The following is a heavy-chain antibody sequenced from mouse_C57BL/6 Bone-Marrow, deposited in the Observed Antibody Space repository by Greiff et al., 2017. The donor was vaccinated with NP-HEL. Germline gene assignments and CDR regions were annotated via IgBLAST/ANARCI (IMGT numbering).Heavy chain of an antibody. Sequence: VQLKESGPVLARPGASVKMSCKTSGYTFTSYWMHWVKQRPGQGLEWIGAIYPGHSDTSYNQKFKGKAKLTAVTPASTPYMELSSLTTEDSAVYYCTRQSDYYGGSYYAMAYWSQGTSVAVSS. CDR3: TRQSDYYGGSYYAMAY. V-gene: IGHV1-5*01. CDR2: IYPGHSDT. CDR1: GYTFTSYW. D-gene: IGHD1-1*01. J-gene: IGHJ4*01.